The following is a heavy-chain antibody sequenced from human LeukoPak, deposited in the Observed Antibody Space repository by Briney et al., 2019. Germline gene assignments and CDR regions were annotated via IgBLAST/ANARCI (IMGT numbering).Heavy chain of an antibody. V-gene: IGHV3-9*01. CDR1: GFTFDDYA. Sequence: PGGSLKLSWQASGFTFDDYAMHWFRQAPGKGLEWVSVISWNSGSIGYADSVKGRFTISRDNAKNSLYLQMNSLRAEDTALYYCAKDIGVRGVLVGPDYWGQGTLVTVSS. CDR2: ISWNSGSI. D-gene: IGHD3-10*01. J-gene: IGHJ4*02. CDR3: AKDIGVRGVLVGPDY.